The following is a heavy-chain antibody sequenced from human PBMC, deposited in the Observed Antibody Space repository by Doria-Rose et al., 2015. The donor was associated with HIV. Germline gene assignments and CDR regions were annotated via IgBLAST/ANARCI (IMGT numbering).Heavy chain of an antibody. CDR2: ISWDSGAK. Sequence: EVQLLESGGGLVQPGRSLRLSCVGSGFSFESYAMHWVRLAPGKGLEWVAGISWDSGAKGNADSVEGRFTISRDNAKKSVYLEMRSLRPEDTAFYYCAKAPIIGPKYYFYMDVWGKGTSVTASS. CDR1: GFSFESYA. D-gene: IGHD3-3*01. CDR3: AKAPIIGPKYYFYMDV. J-gene: IGHJ6*03. V-gene: IGHV3-9*01.